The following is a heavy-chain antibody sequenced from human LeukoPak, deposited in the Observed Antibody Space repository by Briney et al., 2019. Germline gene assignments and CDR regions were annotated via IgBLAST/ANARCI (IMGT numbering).Heavy chain of an antibody. J-gene: IGHJ4*02. D-gene: IGHD1-26*01. Sequence: SETLSLTCAVYGESFSGYYWSWIRQPPGKGLEWTGEINHGGSTNYNPSLKSRVTMSVDTSKKQLSLKLNSVTAADTAVYFCARLSGSSYRVGVRYFDFWGQGTLVTVSS. CDR1: GESFSGYY. CDR3: ARLSGSSYRVGVRYFDF. CDR2: INHGGST. V-gene: IGHV4-34*01.